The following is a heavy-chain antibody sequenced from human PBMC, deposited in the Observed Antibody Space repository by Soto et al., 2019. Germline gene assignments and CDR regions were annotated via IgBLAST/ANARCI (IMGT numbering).Heavy chain of an antibody. J-gene: IGHJ5*02. CDR3: ARYIYGQGFKA. V-gene: IGHV1-8*01. CDR2: MRANSGDT. CDR1: GDTFTNFD. Sequence: QVQLVQPGAEVRKPGASVKVSCKASGDTFTNFDFNWVRQPTGQGLEWIGWMRANSGDTGHAQKFQGRVNMTRDTSMSTAYMELSSLRAEDTAVYYCARYIYGQGFKAWGQGTLVFVSS. D-gene: IGHD3-3*02.